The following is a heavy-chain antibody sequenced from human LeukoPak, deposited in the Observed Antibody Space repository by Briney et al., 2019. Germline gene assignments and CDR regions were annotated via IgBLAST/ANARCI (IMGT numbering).Heavy chain of an antibody. D-gene: IGHD2-15*01. CDR2: IYHSGST. CDR3: ARSVGYCSGGGCDEGY. J-gene: IGHJ4*02. V-gene: IGHV4-38-2*01. CDR1: GYSISSGYY. Sequence: SETLSLTCAVSGYSISSGYYWGWIRQPPGKGLEWIGSIYHSGSTYYNPSLKSRVTISVDTSKNQFFLKLSSVTAADTAVYYCARSVGYCSGGGCDEGYWGQGTLVTVSS.